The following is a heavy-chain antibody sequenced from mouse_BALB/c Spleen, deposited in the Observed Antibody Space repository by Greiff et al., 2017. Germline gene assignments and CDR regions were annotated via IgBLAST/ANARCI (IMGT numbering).Heavy chain of an antibody. Sequence: EVKLVESGGGLVKPGGSLKLSCAASGFAFSSYDMSWVRQTPEKRLEWVAYISSGGGSTYYPDTVKGRFTISRDNAKNTLYLQMSSLKSEDTAMYYCARPFITTATGFAYWGQGTLVTVSA. CDR2: ISSGGGST. V-gene: IGHV5-12-1*01. CDR1: GFAFSSYD. CDR3: ARPFITTATGFAY. D-gene: IGHD1-2*01. J-gene: IGHJ3*01.